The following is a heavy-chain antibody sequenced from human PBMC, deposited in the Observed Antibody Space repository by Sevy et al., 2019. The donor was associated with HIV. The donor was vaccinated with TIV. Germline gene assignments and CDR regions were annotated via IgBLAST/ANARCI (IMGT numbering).Heavy chain of an antibody. CDR1: GFAFSNYYA. CDR2: ISYDGSDT. J-gene: IGHJ6*02. D-gene: IGHD4-17*01. Sequence: GGSLRLSCAASGFAFSNYYAMHWVRQAPGKGLEWVALISYDGSDTYYADSVKGRFTVSRDNFKNTLFLQMNSLTTEDTAVYYCARPRANYVDHYFSYAMDVWGQGTTVTVSS. V-gene: IGHV3-30-3*01. CDR3: ARPRANYVDHYFSYAMDV.